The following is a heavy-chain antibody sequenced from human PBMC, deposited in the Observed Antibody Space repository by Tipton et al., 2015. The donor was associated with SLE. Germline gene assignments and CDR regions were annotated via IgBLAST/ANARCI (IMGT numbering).Heavy chain of an antibody. CDR1: GGTFSSNP. Sequence: RLVQSGAEVKKPGSSVRVSCKASGGTFSSNPISWVRQAPGQGLEWMGGYIPIFGAPNYALKFQGRLTIATDESTRTAYMELSSLKSEDTAVYYCARDGREYTGYDYAGWFDPWGQGTLVTVSS. J-gene: IGHJ5*02. CDR3: ARDGREYTGYDYAGWFDP. CDR2: YIPIFGAP. V-gene: IGHV1-69*01. D-gene: IGHD5-12*01.